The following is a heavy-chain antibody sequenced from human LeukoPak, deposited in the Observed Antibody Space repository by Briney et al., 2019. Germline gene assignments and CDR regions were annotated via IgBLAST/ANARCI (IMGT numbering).Heavy chain of an antibody. CDR2: IYTSGST. Sequence: SETLSLTCTVSGGSISSYYWSWIRQPAGKGLEWIGRIYTSGSTNYNPSLKSRVTMSVDTSKNQFSLKLSSVTAADTAVYYRARATGPTHTITSASYYMDVWGKGTTVTVSS. CDR1: GGSISSYY. J-gene: IGHJ6*03. CDR3: ARATGPTHTITSASYYMDV. D-gene: IGHD3-9*01. V-gene: IGHV4-4*07.